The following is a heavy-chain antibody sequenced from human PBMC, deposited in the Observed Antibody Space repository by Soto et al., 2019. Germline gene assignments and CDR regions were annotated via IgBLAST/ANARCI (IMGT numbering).Heavy chain of an antibody. V-gene: IGHV4-30-4*01. Sequence: QVQLQESGPGLVKPSQTLALTYTVSVCSISSVDYYWSWLRQPPGKVLEWIGYSYYSGSTYYNPSRKSRVTISVDTSKHKFSLKLSYVTAADTAVYYCARSPWWQRLVLGWFDPWGQGTLVTVSS. D-gene: IGHD6-13*01. CDR1: VCSISSVDYY. CDR2: SYYSGST. J-gene: IGHJ5*02. CDR3: ARSPWWQRLVLGWFDP.